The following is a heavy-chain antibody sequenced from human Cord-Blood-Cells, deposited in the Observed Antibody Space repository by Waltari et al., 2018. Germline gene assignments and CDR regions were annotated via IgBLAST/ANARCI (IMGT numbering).Heavy chain of an antibody. CDR1: GYTFTGYY. CDR2: INPNSSGT. J-gene: IGHJ3*02. V-gene: IGHV1-2*02. Sequence: QVQLVQSVAEVKKPGASVKVSCKASGYTFTGYYMHWVRQAPGPGLEWMGWINPNSSGTNYAQKFQGRVTMTRDTSISAAYMELSRLRSDDTAVYYCARDLGHGGAFDIWGQGTMVTVSS. CDR3: ARDLGHGGAFDI.